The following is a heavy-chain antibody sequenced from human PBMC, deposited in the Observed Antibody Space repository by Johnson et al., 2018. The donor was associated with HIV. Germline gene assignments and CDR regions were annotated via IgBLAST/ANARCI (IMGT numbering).Heavy chain of an antibody. J-gene: IGHJ3*02. V-gene: IGHV3-30*04. CDR1: GFTFSSYA. CDR3: AGDSSLTGI. Sequence: QVQLVESGGGVVQPGRSLRLSCAASGFTFSSYAMHWVRQAPGKGLEWVAVISYDGSNKYYADSVKGRFTISRDNSKNTLYLQMNSLRAEDTAVYYCAGDSSLTGIWGQGTMVTVSS. CDR2: ISYDGSNK. D-gene: IGHD6-6*01.